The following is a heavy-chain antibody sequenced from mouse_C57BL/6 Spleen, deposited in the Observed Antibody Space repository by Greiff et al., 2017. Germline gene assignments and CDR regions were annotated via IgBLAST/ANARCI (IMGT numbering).Heavy chain of an antibody. V-gene: IGHV5-4*01. CDR3: AREGTGEDY. J-gene: IGHJ2*01. D-gene: IGHD4-1*01. CDR2: ISDGGSYT. Sequence: EVKLMESGGGLVKPGGSLKLSCAASGFTFSSYAMSWVRQTPEKRLEWVATISDGGSYTYYPDNVKGRFTISRDNAKNNLYLQMSHLKSEDTAMYYCAREGTGEDYWGQGTTLTVSS. CDR1: GFTFSSYA.